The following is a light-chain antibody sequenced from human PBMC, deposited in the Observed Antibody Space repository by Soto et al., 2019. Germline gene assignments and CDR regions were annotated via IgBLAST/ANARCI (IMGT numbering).Light chain of an antibody. CDR2: GAS. J-gene: IGKJ1*01. V-gene: IGKV1-39*01. Sequence: DIQMTQSPSSLSASVGDRVTITCRASQSINFYLNWFQQKPGKAPNLLIYGASTLQSGVPSRFSGSGSGTDFTLTISSLQAEDSATYYCQQSHSNPWTFGQATKVEIK. CDR1: QSINFY. CDR3: QQSHSNPWT.